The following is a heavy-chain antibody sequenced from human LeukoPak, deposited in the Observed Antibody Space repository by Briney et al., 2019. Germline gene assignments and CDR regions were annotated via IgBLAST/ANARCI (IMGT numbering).Heavy chain of an antibody. J-gene: IGHJ4*02. CDR3: ARDPYYYDSSGYYGEGFDY. Sequence: GGSLRLSCAASGFTFNDYEMNWVRQAPGKGLEWVSYISSSRNYIFYADSVKGRFTISRDNAKNSLYLQMNSLRAEDTAVYYCARDPYYYDSSGYYGEGFDYWGQGTLVTVSS. CDR1: GFTFNDYE. D-gene: IGHD3-22*01. V-gene: IGHV3-21*01. CDR2: ISSSRNYI.